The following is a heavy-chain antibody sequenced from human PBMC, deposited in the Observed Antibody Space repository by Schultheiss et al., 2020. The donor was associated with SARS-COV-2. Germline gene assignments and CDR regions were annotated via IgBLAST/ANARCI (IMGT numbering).Heavy chain of an antibody. D-gene: IGHD5-24*01. CDR3: ARQTDGYYFDY. CDR2: ISGSGGST. V-gene: IGHV3-23*01. Sequence: GGSLRLSCAASGFTFSSYWMHWVRQAPGKGLVWVSAISGSGGSTYYADSVKGRFTISRDNSKNTLYLQMNSLRAEDTAVYYCARQTDGYYFDYWGQGTLVTVSS. CDR1: GFTFSSYW. J-gene: IGHJ4*02.